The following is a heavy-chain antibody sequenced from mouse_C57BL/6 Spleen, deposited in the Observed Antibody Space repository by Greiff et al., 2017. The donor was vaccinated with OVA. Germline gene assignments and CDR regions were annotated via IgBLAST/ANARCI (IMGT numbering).Heavy chain of an antibody. CDR3: ARGTTVVADAMDY. Sequence: QVQLQQPGAELVRPGSSVKLSCKASGYTFASYWMDWVKQRPGQGLEWIGNIYPSDSETHYNQKFKDKATLTVDKSSSTAYMQLSSLTSEDSAVYYCARGTTVVADAMDYWGQGTSVTVSS. V-gene: IGHV1-61*01. J-gene: IGHJ4*01. CDR1: GYTFASYW. CDR2: IYPSDSET. D-gene: IGHD1-1*01.